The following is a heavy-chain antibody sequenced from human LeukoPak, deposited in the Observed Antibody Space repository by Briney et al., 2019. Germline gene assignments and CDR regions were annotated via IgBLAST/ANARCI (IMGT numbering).Heavy chain of an antibody. Sequence: GGSLRLSCAASGFTFSSFAMTWVRQAPGKGLEWVSTVSGSAGRTDYADSVKGRFTISRDNAKNSLYLQMNSLRAEDTAVYYCTTARRGFDYWGQGTLVTVSS. CDR3: TTARRGFDY. J-gene: IGHJ4*02. CDR2: VSGSAGRT. CDR1: GFTFSSFA. V-gene: IGHV3-23*01. D-gene: IGHD3-10*01.